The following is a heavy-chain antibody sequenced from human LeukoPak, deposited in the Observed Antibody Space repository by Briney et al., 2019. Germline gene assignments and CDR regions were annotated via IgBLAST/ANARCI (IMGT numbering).Heavy chain of an antibody. Sequence: ASVKVSCKASGGTFSSYAISWVRQAPGQGLEWMGRIIPIFGTANYAQKFQGRVAITTDESTSTAYMELSSLRSEDTAVYYCAAGGWFGELLSDYWGQGTLVTVSS. D-gene: IGHD3-10*01. CDR3: AAGGWFGELLSDY. CDR1: GGTFSSYA. V-gene: IGHV1-69*05. CDR2: IIPIFGTA. J-gene: IGHJ4*02.